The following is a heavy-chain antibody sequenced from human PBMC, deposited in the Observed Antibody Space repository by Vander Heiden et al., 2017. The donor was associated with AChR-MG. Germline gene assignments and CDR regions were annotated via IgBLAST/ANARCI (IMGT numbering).Heavy chain of an antibody. Sequence: EVQLVESGGGLVQPGRSLRLSCAASGFTFDDYDMHWVRQAPGKGLEWVSGISWNSGSIGYADSVKGRFTISRDNAKNSLYLQMNSLRAEDTALYYCAKDNIVVVPAATQTYYYYYYYMDVWGKGTTVTVSS. D-gene: IGHD2-2*01. CDR3: AKDNIVVVPAATQTYYYYYYYMDV. CDR1: GFTFDDYD. V-gene: IGHV3-9*01. CDR2: ISWNSGSI. J-gene: IGHJ6*03.